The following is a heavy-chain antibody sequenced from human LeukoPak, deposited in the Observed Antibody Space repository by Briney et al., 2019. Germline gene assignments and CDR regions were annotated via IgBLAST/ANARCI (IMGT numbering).Heavy chain of an antibody. CDR2: IYCSGST. CDR3: ARSNTVTTPHFDY. V-gene: IGHV4-59*06. J-gene: IGHJ4*02. Sequence: SETLSLTCTVSGGSISSYYWSWIRQHPGKGLEWIGYIYCSGSTYYNPSLKSRVTISVDTSKNQFSLKLSSVTAADTAVYYCARSNTVTTPHFDYWGQGTLVTVSS. D-gene: IGHD4-11*01. CDR1: GGSISSYY.